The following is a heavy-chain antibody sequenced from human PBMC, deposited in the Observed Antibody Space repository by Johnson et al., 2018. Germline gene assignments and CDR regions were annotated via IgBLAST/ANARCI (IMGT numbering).Heavy chain of an antibody. CDR3: ASGAAAGTNYYYGMDV. CDR1: GFTFSSYG. V-gene: IGHV3-33*01. D-gene: IGHD6-13*01. Sequence: QVQLVESGGGVVQPGRSLRLSCAASGFTFSSYGMHWVRQAPGKGLEWVAVIWYDGSNKYYADSVKGRSTISRDNSKNTLYLQMNSLRAEDTAVYYCASGAAAGTNYYYGMDVWGQGTTVTVSS. CDR2: IWYDGSNK. J-gene: IGHJ6*02.